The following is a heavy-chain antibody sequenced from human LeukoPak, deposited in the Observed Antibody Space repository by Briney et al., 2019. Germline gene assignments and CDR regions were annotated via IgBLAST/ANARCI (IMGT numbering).Heavy chain of an antibody. CDR1: GGTFSSYA. V-gene: IGHV1-69*13. CDR2: IIPIFGTA. Sequence: ASVKVSCKASGGTFSSYAISWVRQAPGQGLEWMGGIIPIFGTANYAQKFQGRVTITADESTSTAYMELSSLRSEDTAVYYCARGGSHHNAEYFQHWGQGTLVTVSS. CDR3: ARGGSHHNAEYFQH. D-gene: IGHD1-26*01. J-gene: IGHJ1*01.